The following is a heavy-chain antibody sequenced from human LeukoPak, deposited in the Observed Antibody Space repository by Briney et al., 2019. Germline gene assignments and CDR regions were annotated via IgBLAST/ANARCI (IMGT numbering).Heavy chain of an antibody. Sequence: GGSLRLSCAASGFTFSSYGMHWVRQAPGKGLEWVVVIWYDGSNKYYADSVKGRFTISRDNSKNTLYLQMNSLRAEDTAVYYCARVVPNYSSSSGWFDPWGQGTLVTVSS. V-gene: IGHV3-33*01. CDR2: IWYDGSNK. CDR1: GFTFSSYG. CDR3: ARVVPNYSSSSGWFDP. D-gene: IGHD6-6*01. J-gene: IGHJ5*02.